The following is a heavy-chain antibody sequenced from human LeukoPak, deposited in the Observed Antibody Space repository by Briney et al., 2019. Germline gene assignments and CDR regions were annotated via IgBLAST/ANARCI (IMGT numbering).Heavy chain of an antibody. D-gene: IGHD3-3*01. CDR1: GEPLSKFY. CDR2: IYYNEST. J-gene: IGHJ6*03. CDR3: ARVNDFWSGSTYYYMDV. Sequence: SETLSLTCTVSGEPLSKFYWSWIRQPPGKRLEWIGYIYYNESTNYNPSLKSRVTISEDTSKNEFYLKVTSVTTADTAVYYCARVNDFWSGSTYYYMDVWGKGTTVTVSS. V-gene: IGHV4-59*01.